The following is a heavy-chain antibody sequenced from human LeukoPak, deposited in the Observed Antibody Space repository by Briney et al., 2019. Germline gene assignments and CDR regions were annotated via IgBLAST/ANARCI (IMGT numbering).Heavy chain of an antibody. V-gene: IGHV3-33*01. CDR3: ARGYGSGRGVEISYCHCGMDV. J-gene: IGHJ6*02. CDR1: GFTFSTYG. Sequence: PGRSLTLSCAASGFTFSTYGIHWVSQAPGKGLEWVAVIWNEGTNEYYADSVKGRFPITRDNSKNPLYLQMNSLRAEDTALYFCARGYGSGRGVEISYCHCGMDVWGQGTTVSVCS. D-gene: IGHD3-10*01. CDR2: IWNEGTNE.